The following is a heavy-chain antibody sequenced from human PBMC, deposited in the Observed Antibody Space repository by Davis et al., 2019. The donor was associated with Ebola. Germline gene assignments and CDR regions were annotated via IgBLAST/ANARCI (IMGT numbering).Heavy chain of an antibody. Sequence: GESLKISCKASGYSLNSYWIGWVRQMPGKGLEWMGRIDPSDSYTNYSPSFQGHVTISTDKSISTAYLQWSGLKASDTAMYFCARHGRYGSGWSPFFLDYWGQGTLVTVSS. CDR3: ARHGRYGSGWSPFFLDY. D-gene: IGHD6-19*01. CDR1: GYSLNSYW. J-gene: IGHJ4*02. V-gene: IGHV5-10-1*01. CDR2: IDPSDSYT.